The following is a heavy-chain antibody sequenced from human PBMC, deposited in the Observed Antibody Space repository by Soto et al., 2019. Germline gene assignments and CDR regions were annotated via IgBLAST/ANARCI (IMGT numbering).Heavy chain of an antibody. J-gene: IGHJ4*02. Sequence: PSETLSLTCTVSGGSISSGDYYWSWIRQPPGQGLEWIGYIYYSGSTYYNPSLKSRVTISVDTSKNQFSLKLSSVTAAATAVYYCARTVEMATIFDYWGQGTLVTVSS. CDR3: ARTVEMATIFDY. CDR2: IYYSGST. D-gene: IGHD5-12*01. V-gene: IGHV4-30-4*01. CDR1: GGSISSGDYY.